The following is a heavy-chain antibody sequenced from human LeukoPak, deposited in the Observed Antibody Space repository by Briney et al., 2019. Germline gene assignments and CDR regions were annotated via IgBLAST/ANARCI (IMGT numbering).Heavy chain of an antibody. J-gene: IGHJ3*01. CDR3: ARGPYSYDSSGAFDF. V-gene: IGHV4-38-2*02. Sequence: SETQSLTCTVSGYSIIRGYYWGWIPQPPGKGREGIRSISRSGSTYYNPSLKSRVTISVDTSKNQFSLKLSSVSAADTAVYFCARGPYSYDSSGAFDFWGQGTMVTVSS. CDR1: GYSIIRGYY. D-gene: IGHD3-22*01. CDR2: ISRSGST.